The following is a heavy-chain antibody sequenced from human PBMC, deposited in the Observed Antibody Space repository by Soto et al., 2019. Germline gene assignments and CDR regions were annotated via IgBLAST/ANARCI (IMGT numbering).Heavy chain of an antibody. J-gene: IGHJ4*02. Sequence: PGGSLRLSCAASGFTFSILAMGWVRQAPGKGLEWVSVIDYTGGTTYYTDSVKGRFIISRDNSKKMLYLQMNSLRADDTAVYYCAKDASRTSGWYYFDYWGQGALVTVSS. CDR1: GFTFSILA. CDR2: IDYTGGTT. CDR3: AKDASRTSGWYYFDY. V-gene: IGHV3-23*01. D-gene: IGHD6-19*01.